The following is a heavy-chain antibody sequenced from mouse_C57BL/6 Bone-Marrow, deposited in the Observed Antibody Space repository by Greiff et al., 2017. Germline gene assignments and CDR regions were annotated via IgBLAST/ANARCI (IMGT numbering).Heavy chain of an antibody. J-gene: IGHJ3*01. CDR2: IYPRSGNT. V-gene: IGHV1-81*01. D-gene: IGHD2-4*01. Sequence: VQLQQSGAELARPGASVKLSCKASGYTFTSYGISWVKQRTGQGLEWIGEIYPRSGNTYYNEKFKGKATLTADKSSSTAYMELRSLTSEDSAVYFCARWGLRRAYWGQGTLVTVAA. CDR3: ARWGLRRAY. CDR1: GYTFTSYG.